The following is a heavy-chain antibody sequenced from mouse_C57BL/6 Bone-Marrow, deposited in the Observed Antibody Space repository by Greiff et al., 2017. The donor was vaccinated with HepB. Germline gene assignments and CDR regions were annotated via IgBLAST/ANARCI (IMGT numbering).Heavy chain of an antibody. CDR3: ARSYSNYLAWFAY. D-gene: IGHD2-5*01. CDR2: INPNNGGT. J-gene: IGHJ3*01. CDR1: GYTFTDYN. V-gene: IGHV1-18*01. Sequence: EVKVVESGPELVKPGASVKIPCKASGYTFTDYNMDWVKQSHGKSLEWIGDINPNNGGTIYNQKFKGKATLTVDKSSSTAYMELRSLTSEDTAVYYCARSYSNYLAWFAYWGQGTLVTVSA.